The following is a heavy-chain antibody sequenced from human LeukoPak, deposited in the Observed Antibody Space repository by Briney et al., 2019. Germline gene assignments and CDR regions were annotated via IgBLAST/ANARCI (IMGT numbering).Heavy chain of an antibody. J-gene: IGHJ4*02. Sequence: SETLSLTCTVSGDSISSGSYYWNWIRQPAVKGLEWIGRIYTSGSTNYNPSLKSRVTISVDTSKNQFSLKLSSVTAADTAVYYCARDTIGAHKYYYGSGSSFDYWGQGTLVTVSS. CDR3: ARDTIGAHKYYYGSGSSFDY. CDR2: IYTSGST. V-gene: IGHV4-61*02. CDR1: GDSISSGSYY. D-gene: IGHD3-10*01.